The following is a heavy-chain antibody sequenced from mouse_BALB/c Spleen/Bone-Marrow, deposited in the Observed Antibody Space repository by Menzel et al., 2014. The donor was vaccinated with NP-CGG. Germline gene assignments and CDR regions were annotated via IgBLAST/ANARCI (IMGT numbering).Heavy chain of an antibody. V-gene: IGHV1-54*01. Sequence: QVQLKQSGADLVRPGTSVKVSCKASGYAFTNYLIEWVKQRPGQSLEWIGFINPGSGGTNYNEKFKGKATLTADKSSSTDYMQLSSLTSDDSAVYFGARWLTGTSAMDYWGQGTSVTVSS. J-gene: IGHJ4*01. CDR2: INPGSGGT. CDR1: GYAFTNYL. D-gene: IGHD4-1*01. CDR3: ARWLTGTSAMDY.